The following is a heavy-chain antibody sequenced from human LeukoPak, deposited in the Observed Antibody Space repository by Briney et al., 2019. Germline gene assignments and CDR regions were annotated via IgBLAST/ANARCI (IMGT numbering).Heavy chain of an antibody. V-gene: IGHV3-53*04. J-gene: IGHJ4*02. CDR3: ARGRGSPYSSSWYYFDY. CDR2: IYSGGST. D-gene: IGHD6-13*01. CDR1: GFTVSSNY. Sequence: GGSLRLSCAASGFTVSSNYMSWVRQAPGKGLEWVSVIYSGGSTYYADTVKGRFTISRHNSKNTLYLQMNSLRAEDTAVYYCARGRGSPYSSSWYYFDYWGQGTLVTVSS.